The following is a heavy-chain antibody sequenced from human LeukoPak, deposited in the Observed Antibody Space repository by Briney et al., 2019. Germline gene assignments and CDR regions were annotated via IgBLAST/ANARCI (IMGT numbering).Heavy chain of an antibody. CDR1: GYTFTSYG. V-gene: IGHV1-24*01. Sequence: GASVKVSCKASGYTFTSYGISWVRQAPGKGIEWMGGFDPEDGETIYAQKFQGRVTMTEDTSTDTAYMELSSLRSEDTAVYYCATDFGSGCYVGYWGQGTLVTVSS. D-gene: IGHD6-19*01. J-gene: IGHJ4*02. CDR2: FDPEDGET. CDR3: ATDFGSGCYVGY.